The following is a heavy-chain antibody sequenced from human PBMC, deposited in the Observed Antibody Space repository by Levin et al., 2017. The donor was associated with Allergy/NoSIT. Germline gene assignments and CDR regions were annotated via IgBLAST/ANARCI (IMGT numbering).Heavy chain of an antibody. CDR2: ISGSGGST. CDR3: ASPRELWFSSGMDV. CDR1: GFTFSTYA. D-gene: IGHD5-18*01. Sequence: PVASVKVSCAASGFTFSTYAMSWVRQAPGKGLEWVSAISGSGGSTYYADSVKGRFTISRDNSKNTLYLQMNSLRAEDTAVYYCASPRELWFSSGMDVWGQGTTVTVSS. J-gene: IGHJ6*02. V-gene: IGHV3-23*01.